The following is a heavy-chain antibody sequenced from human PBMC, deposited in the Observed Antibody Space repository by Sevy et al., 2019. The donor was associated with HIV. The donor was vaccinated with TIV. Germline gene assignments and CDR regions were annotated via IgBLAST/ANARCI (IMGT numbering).Heavy chain of an antibody. CDR3: ARGFVLEKERRIFGVVIIGGWFDP. J-gene: IGHJ5*02. Sequence: ASVKVSCKASGYTFTSYDINWVRQATGQGLEWMGWMNPNSGNTGYAQKFQGRVTMTRNTSISTAYMELSSLRSEDTAVYYWARGFVLEKERRIFGVVIIGGWFDPWGQGTLVTVSS. V-gene: IGHV1-8*01. CDR1: GYTFTSYD. D-gene: IGHD3-3*01. CDR2: MNPNSGNT.